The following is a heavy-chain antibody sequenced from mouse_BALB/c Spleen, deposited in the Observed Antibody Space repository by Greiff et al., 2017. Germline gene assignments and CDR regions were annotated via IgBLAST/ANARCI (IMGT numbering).Heavy chain of an antibody. CDR2: ISSGGSYT. CDR3: TRDPGRDYYAMDY. J-gene: IGHJ4*01. D-gene: IGHD3-3*01. V-gene: IGHV5-6-4*01. CDR1: GFTFSSYT. Sequence: EVMLVESGGGLVKPGGSLKLSCAASGFTFSSYTMSWVRQTPEKRLEWVATISSGGSYTYYPDSVKGRFTISRDNAKNTLYLQMSSLKSEDTAMYYCTRDPGRDYYAMDYWGQGTSVTVSS.